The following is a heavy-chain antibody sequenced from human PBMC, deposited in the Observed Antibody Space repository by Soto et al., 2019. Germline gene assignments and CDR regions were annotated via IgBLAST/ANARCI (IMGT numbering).Heavy chain of an antibody. Sequence: PGGSLRLSCAASGFTLRSYGMHWVRQAPGKGLEWVAVISYDGSNKYYADSVKGRFTISRDNSKNTLYLQMSSLRGEDTAVYYCAKGTQFFYYYAMDVWGQGTTVTVSS. V-gene: IGHV3-30*18. CDR1: GFTLRSYG. CDR2: ISYDGSNK. J-gene: IGHJ6*02. CDR3: AKGTQFFYYYAMDV.